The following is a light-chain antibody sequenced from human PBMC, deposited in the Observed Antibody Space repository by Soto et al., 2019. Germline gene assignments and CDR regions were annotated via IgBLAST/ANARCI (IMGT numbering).Light chain of an antibody. CDR1: QGISSF. Sequence: IQLTQSPSSLSASVGDRVTITCRASQGISSFLAWYQQKPGKAPKLLIYAASTLQSGVPSRFSGSGSGKDFTLTISRLKPEDFATYCCQQLNTYPLTLGGGTKVDIK. J-gene: IGKJ4*01. CDR2: AAS. V-gene: IGKV1-9*01. CDR3: QQLNTYPLT.